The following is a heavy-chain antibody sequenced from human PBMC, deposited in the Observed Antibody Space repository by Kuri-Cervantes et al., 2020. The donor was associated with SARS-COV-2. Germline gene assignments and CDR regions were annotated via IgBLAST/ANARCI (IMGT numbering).Heavy chain of an antibody. CDR3: ARDRRIQLWLYGSWYFDL. D-gene: IGHD5-18*01. CDR2: ISGSGGST. V-gene: IGHV3-23*01. CDR1: GFTFSSYW. Sequence: GESLKISCAASGFTFSSYWMHWVRQAPGKGLEWVSAISGSGGSTYYADSVKGRFTISRDNSKNTLYLQMNSLRAEDTAVYYCARDRRIQLWLYGSWYFDLWGRGTLVTVSS. J-gene: IGHJ2*01.